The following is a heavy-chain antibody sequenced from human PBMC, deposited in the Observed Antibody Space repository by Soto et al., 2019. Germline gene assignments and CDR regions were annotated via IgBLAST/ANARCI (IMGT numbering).Heavy chain of an antibody. CDR1: GGSISGSY. D-gene: IGHD6-19*01. Sequence: TLSLTCSVSGGSISGSYWSWIRQSPGKGLEWLGYVYYTGSTDYSPSLRSRVSISVDTSKNEFSLRLSSVTAADTAVYFCARSVAVPGAHIDYWGQGTQVTVSS. V-gene: IGHV4-59*01. J-gene: IGHJ4*02. CDR3: ARSVAVPGAHIDY. CDR2: VYYTGST.